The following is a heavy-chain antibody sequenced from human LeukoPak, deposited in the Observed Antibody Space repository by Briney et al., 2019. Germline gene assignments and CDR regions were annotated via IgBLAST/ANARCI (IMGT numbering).Heavy chain of an antibody. D-gene: IGHD4-17*01. J-gene: IGHJ4*02. CDR1: GGSFSGYY. CDR2: INHSGST. V-gene: IGHV4-34*01. Sequence: SEILSLTCAVYGGSFSGYYWSWIRQPPGKGLEWIGEINHSGSTNYNPSLKSRVTMSVDTSKNQFSLKVNSMTAADTAVYYCARVDYGDYSKDFDYWGQGTLVTVSS. CDR3: ARVDYGDYSKDFDY.